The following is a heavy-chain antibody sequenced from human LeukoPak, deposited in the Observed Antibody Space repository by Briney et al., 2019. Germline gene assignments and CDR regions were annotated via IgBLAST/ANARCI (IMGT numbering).Heavy chain of an antibody. Sequence: SETLSLTCAVSGYSISSGYYWGWIRQPPGKGLEWIGSIYHSGSTYYNPSLKSRVTISVDTSKNQFSLKLSSVTAADTAVYYCPSITYGDYHYWGQGTLVTVSS. CDR3: PSITYGDYHY. J-gene: IGHJ4*02. V-gene: IGHV4-38-2*01. CDR1: GYSISSGYY. D-gene: IGHD4-17*01. CDR2: IYHSGST.